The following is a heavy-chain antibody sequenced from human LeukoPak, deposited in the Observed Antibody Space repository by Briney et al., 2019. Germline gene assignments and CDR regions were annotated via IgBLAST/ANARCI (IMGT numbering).Heavy chain of an antibody. CDR2: TYYSGST. Sequence: SQTLSLTCTVSGGSISSGGYYWSWIRQHPGKGLEWIGYTYYSGSTYYNPSLKSRVTISVDTSKNQFSLKLSSVTAADTAVYYCARYCSSTSLLSGMDVWGQGTTVTVSS. V-gene: IGHV4-31*03. CDR3: ARYCSSTSLLSGMDV. CDR1: GGSISSGGYY. J-gene: IGHJ6*02. D-gene: IGHD2-2*01.